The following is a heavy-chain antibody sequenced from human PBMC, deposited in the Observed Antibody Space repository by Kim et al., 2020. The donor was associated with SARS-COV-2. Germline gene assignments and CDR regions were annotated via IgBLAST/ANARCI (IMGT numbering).Heavy chain of an antibody. CDR1: GFTFSINA. Sequence: GGSLRLSCAASGFTFSINAMRWVRQAPGKGLEWVSSITDTGGGTYYADSVKGRFTISRDNSKNTLYLQMNSLRAEDTAVYYCAKRGLVNSFYYALDVWGQGTTVTVPS. J-gene: IGHJ6*02. CDR3: AKRGLVNSFYYALDV. D-gene: IGHD6-6*01. CDR2: ITDTGGGT. V-gene: IGHV3-23*01.